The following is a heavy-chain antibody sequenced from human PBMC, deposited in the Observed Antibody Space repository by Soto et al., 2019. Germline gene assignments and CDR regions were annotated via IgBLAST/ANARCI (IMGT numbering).Heavy chain of an antibody. Sequence: QVQLVQSGADMKKPGASVKVSCKASGYTFIGTGYFMHWVRQAPGLRLEWMGWINPTSGGTDYAQEFQDWATVTRDTANNTVYMELSWLTSDDTAVYYCARHDSGRGMDVWGQGTTVTVSS. D-gene: IGHD3-10*01. CDR1: GYTFIGTGYF. V-gene: IGHV1-2*04. CDR2: INPTSGGT. J-gene: IGHJ6*02. CDR3: ARHDSGRGMDV.